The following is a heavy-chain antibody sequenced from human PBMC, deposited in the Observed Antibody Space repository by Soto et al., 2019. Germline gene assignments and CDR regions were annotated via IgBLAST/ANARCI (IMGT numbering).Heavy chain of an antibody. CDR2: ISAYNGNT. V-gene: IGHV1-18*04. CDR1: GYTFTSYG. Sequence: ASVKVSCKASGYTFTSYGISWVRQAPGQGLEWMGWISAYNGNTNYAQKLQGRVTMTTDTSTSTAYMELSSLRSEDTAVYYCARYYYDSSGYYSYYYGMDVWGQGTTVTVSS. J-gene: IGHJ6*02. D-gene: IGHD3-22*01. CDR3: ARYYYDSSGYYSYYYGMDV.